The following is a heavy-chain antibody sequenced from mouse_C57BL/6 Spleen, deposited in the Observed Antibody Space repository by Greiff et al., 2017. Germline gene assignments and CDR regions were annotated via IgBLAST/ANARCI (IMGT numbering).Heavy chain of an antibody. CDR3: TRGYSNFLDY. J-gene: IGHJ2*01. CDR2: IYPGNSDT. D-gene: IGHD2-5*01. CDR1: GYTFTSYC. Sequence: VQLQQSGTVLARPGASVKMSCKTSGYTFTSYCMHWVKQRPGQGLEWIGTIYPGNSDTSYNQKFKGKAKLTADTSASTAYMELSSLTNEDSAVYYCTRGYSNFLDYWGQGTTLTVSS. V-gene: IGHV1-5*01.